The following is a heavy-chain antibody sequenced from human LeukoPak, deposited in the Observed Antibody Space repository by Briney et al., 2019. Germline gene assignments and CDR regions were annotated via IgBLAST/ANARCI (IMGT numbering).Heavy chain of an antibody. CDR1: GGSISSYY. V-gene: IGHV4-4*07. D-gene: IGHD2-2*01. CDR3: ASSPAYYYYGMDV. Sequence: PSETLSLTCTVSGGSISSYYWSWIRQPAGKGLEWIGRIYTSGSTNYNPSLESRVTMSVDTSKNQFSLKLSSVTAADTAVYYCASSPAYYYYGMDVWGQGTTVTVSS. CDR2: IYTSGST. J-gene: IGHJ6*02.